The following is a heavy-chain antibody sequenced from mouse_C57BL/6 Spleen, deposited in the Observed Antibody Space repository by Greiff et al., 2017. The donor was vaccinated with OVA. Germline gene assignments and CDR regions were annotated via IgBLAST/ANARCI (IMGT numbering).Heavy chain of an antibody. CDR2: IYPRSGNT. J-gene: IGHJ1*03. D-gene: IGHD1-1*01. V-gene: IGHV1-81*01. CDR3: AGRDYYGSGYCDV. Sequence: VQLQQSGAELARPGASVKLSCKASGYTFTSYGISWVKQRTGQGLEWIGEIYPRSGNTYYNEKFKGKATLTADKSSSTAYMELRSLTSEDSAVYFCAGRDYYGSGYCDVWGTGTTVTVSS. CDR1: GYTFTSYG.